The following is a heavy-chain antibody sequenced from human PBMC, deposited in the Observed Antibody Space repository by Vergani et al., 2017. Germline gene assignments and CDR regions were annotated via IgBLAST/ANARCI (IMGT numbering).Heavy chain of an antibody. CDR1: GGPFSSYA. Sequence: QVQLVQSGAEVKKPGSSVKVSCKASGGPFSSYAISWVRQAPGQGLEWMGGIIPIFGTANYAQKFQGRVTITADESTSTAYMGLSSLRSDDTAVYYCASDRDGYNFKAWGQGTLVTVSS. CDR2: IIPIFGTA. D-gene: IGHD5-24*01. V-gene: IGHV1-69*12. J-gene: IGHJ5*02. CDR3: ASDRDGYNFKA.